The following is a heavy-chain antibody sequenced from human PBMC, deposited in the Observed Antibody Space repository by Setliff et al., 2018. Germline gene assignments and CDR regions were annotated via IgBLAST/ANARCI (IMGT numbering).Heavy chain of an antibody. CDR1: GYTFTGYY. V-gene: IGHV1-2*02. Sequence: ASVKVSCKASGYTFTGYYVHWVRQAPGQGLEWMGWINPNSGGPDYTQKFQGRVTVTRDTSISTAYMELSRLRSDDTAVYYCARVGDILTGDAPWAFDIWGHGTMVTVSS. CDR2: INPNSGGP. J-gene: IGHJ3*02. D-gene: IGHD3-9*01. CDR3: ARVGDILTGDAPWAFDI.